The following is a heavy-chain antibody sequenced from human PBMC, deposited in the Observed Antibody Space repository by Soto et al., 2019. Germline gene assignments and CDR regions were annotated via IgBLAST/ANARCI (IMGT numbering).Heavy chain of an antibody. CDR3: IMYSSSWYELNYFDY. Sequence: QVQLVQSGAEVKKPGSSVKVSCKASGGTFSSYAISCVRQAPGQGLEWMGGIIPIFGTANYAQKFQGRVTITADESTSTAYMELSSLRSEDTAVYYCIMYSSSWYELNYFDYWGQGTLVTVSS. V-gene: IGHV1-69*01. CDR2: IIPIFGTA. CDR1: GGTFSSYA. J-gene: IGHJ4*02. D-gene: IGHD6-13*01.